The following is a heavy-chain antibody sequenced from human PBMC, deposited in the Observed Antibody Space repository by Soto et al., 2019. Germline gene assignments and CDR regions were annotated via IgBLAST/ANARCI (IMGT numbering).Heavy chain of an antibody. D-gene: IGHD7-27*01. CDR1: GGSIISNNW. CDR2: IYHSGRT. Sequence: QVQLQESGPGLVKPSGTLSLTCGVSGGSIISNNWWTWVRQSPGKGLEWIGEIYHSGRTKYNPSLKGRVSISIDTSQNQFSLKVNSVTAADTAVYYCATCQLGEYYYAMDVWGQGTTVTVSS. CDR3: ATCQLGEYYYAMDV. J-gene: IGHJ6*02. V-gene: IGHV4-4*02.